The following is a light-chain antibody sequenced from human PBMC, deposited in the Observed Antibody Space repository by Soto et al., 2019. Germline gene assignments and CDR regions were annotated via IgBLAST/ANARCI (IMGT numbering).Light chain of an antibody. V-gene: IGKV3-15*01. CDR2: RAS. J-gene: IGKJ4*01. Sequence: EIVMTQSPATLSLSPGERATLSCRASQSINSNLAWYQQKPGQAPRLFMFRASSRATGIPARFSGSGSGTEFNLTISSLQSEDFAVYYCQQHINWPLTFGGGTKVDIK. CDR1: QSINSN. CDR3: QQHINWPLT.